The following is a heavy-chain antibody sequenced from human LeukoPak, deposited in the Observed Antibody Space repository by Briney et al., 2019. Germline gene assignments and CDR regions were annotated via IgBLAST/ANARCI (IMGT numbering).Heavy chain of an antibody. V-gene: IGHV4-59*12. J-gene: IGHJ4*02. Sequence: PSEILSLTCTVSGGSISSYYWSWIRQPPGKGLEWIGYIYYSGSTNYNPSLKSRVTISVDTSKNQFSLKLSSVTAADTAVYYCARANAVAGFFDYWGQGTLVTVSS. CDR2: IYYSGST. CDR1: GGSISSYY. D-gene: IGHD6-19*01. CDR3: ARANAVAGFFDY.